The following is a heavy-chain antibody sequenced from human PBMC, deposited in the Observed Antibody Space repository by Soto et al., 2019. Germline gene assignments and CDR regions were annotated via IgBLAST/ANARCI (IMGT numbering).Heavy chain of an antibody. CDR1: GFSLSTSGVG. Sequence: QITLKESGPTLVKPTQPLTLTCTFSGFSLSTSGVGVGWIRQPPGKALEWLALIYWDDDKRYSPSLKSRLTITKDTSKNQVVLTMTNMDPVDTATYYCARTQYCSGGSCSPYGMDVWGQGTTVTVSS. J-gene: IGHJ6*02. D-gene: IGHD2-15*01. CDR2: IYWDDDK. CDR3: ARTQYCSGGSCSPYGMDV. V-gene: IGHV2-5*02.